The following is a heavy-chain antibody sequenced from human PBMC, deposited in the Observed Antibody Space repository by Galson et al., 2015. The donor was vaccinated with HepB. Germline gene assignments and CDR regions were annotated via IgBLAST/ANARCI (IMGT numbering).Heavy chain of an antibody. CDR1: GFTFSSYG. CDR2: ISYDGSNK. Sequence: SLRLSCAASGFTFSSYGMHWVRQAPGKGLEWVAVISYDGSNKYYADSVKGRFTISRDNSKNTLYLQMNSLRAEDTAVYYCAKDNDANVYCGGDCYSQGTDWYFDLWGRGTLVTVSS. D-gene: IGHD2-21*02. CDR3: AKDNDANVYCGGDCYSQGTDWYFDL. V-gene: IGHV3-30*18. J-gene: IGHJ2*01.